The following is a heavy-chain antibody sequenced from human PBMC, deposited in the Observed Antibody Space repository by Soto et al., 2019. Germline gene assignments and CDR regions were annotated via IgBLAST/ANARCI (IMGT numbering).Heavy chain of an antibody. CDR2: TYYRSKWYN. D-gene: IGHD3-3*01. CDR3: ARDLVWSGYYYRPAGFQR. CDR1: GDSVSSNSAA. J-gene: IGHJ1*01. Sequence: SQTLSLTCAISGDSVSSNSAAWNWIRQSPSRGLGWLGRTYYRSKWYNDYAVSVKSRITINPDTSKNQFSLQLNSVTPEDTAVYYCARDLVWSGYYYRPAGFQRWGQGTLVTVSS. V-gene: IGHV6-1*01.